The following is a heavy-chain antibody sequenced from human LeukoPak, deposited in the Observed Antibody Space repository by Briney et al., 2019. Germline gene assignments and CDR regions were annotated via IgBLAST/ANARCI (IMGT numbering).Heavy chain of an antibody. CDR1: GGTFSSYA. V-gene: IGHV1-69*06. J-gene: IGHJ3*02. Sequence: SVKVSCKASGGTFSSYAISWVRQAPGQGLEWMGGIIPIFGTANYAQKFQGRVTITADKSTSTAYMELSSLRSEDTAVYYCARVGPSFITIFGVVTHDAFDIWGQGTMVTVSS. CDR3: ARVGPSFITIFGVVTHDAFDI. D-gene: IGHD3-3*01. CDR2: IIPIFGTA.